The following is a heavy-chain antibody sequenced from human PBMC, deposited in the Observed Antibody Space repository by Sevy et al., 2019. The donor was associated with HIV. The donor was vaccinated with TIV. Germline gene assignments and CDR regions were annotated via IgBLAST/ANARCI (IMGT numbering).Heavy chain of an antibody. V-gene: IGHV3-43*01. J-gene: IGHJ4*02. CDR3: VKDIGRRSVALSFDF. D-gene: IGHD6-19*01. CDR1: GFTFDDFA. CDR2: IGWDGGNK. Sequence: GGSLRLSCAASGFTFDDFAMHWVRQIPGKRLEWVSLIGWDGGNKFYRSSVRGRFAISRDNTKNSLYLQMDSLKPDDTALYYCVKDIGRRSVALSFDFWVQGTLVTVSS.